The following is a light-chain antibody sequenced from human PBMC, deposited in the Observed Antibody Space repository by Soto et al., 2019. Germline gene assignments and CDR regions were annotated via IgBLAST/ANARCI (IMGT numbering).Light chain of an antibody. J-gene: IGLJ3*02. CDR2: EVS. Sequence: QSVLTQPASVSGSPGQSITIYCTGTSSDVGGYNYVSWYQQLPGKATKVMIYEVSNRPSGVSNRFSGYKSGNTASLAISGLQAEDEADYYCSSYTSSSTWVFGGGTKLTDL. CDR3: SSYTSSSTWV. CDR1: SSDVGGYNY. V-gene: IGLV2-14*01.